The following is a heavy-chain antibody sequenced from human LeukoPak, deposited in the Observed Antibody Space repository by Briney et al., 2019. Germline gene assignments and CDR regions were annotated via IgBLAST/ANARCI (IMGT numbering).Heavy chain of an antibody. J-gene: IGHJ4*02. CDR1: GYTFTDYY. CDR2: INPSGGST. Sequence: ASVKVSCKASGYTFTDYYMHWVRQAPGQGLEWMGIINPSGGSTSYAQKFQGKVTMTRDTSTSTVYMELSSLRSEDTAVYYCARARYSSAWYDYWGQGTLVTVSS. CDR3: ARARYSSAWYDY. V-gene: IGHV1-46*01. D-gene: IGHD6-19*01.